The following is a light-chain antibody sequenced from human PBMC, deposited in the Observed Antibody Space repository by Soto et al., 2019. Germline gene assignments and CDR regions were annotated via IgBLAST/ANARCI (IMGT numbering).Light chain of an antibody. CDR3: QQYHIFWT. CDR1: QSISPW. Sequence: DIQMTQSPSTLSASVGDRVTITCRASQSISPWLAWYQQKPGKAPKLLIYKVSNLQSGVPSTFSGSGSGTEFTLTICSLQPDDFATYYCQQYHIFWTFGQGTKVDIK. V-gene: IGKV1-5*03. CDR2: KVS. J-gene: IGKJ1*01.